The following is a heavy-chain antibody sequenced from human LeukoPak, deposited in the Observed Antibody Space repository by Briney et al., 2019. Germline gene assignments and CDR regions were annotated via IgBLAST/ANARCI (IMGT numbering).Heavy chain of an antibody. Sequence: ASVKVSCKVSGYTLTELSMHWVRQAPGKGLEWMGGFDPEDGETIYAQKFQGWVTMTRDTSISTAYMELSRLRSDDTAVYYCARSTGYSYGYNYWGQGTLVTVSS. CDR1: GYTLTELS. J-gene: IGHJ4*02. V-gene: IGHV1-24*01. D-gene: IGHD5-18*01. CDR3: ARSTGYSYGYNY. CDR2: FDPEDGET.